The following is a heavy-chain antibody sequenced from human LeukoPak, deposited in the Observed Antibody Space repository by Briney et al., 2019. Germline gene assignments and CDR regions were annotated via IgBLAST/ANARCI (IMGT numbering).Heavy chain of an antibody. CDR3: AKDLSPAWSSGWYQGENAFDI. D-gene: IGHD6-19*01. V-gene: IGHV3-23*01. CDR1: GFTFSSYA. CDR2: IRGSGGST. J-gene: IGHJ3*02. Sequence: PGGSLRLSCAASGFTFSSYAMNWVRQAPGKGLEWVSDIRGSGGSTYYADSVKGRFTISRDNSKNTLYLQMNSLRAEDTAVYYCAKDLSPAWSSGWYQGENAFDIWGQGTMVTVSS.